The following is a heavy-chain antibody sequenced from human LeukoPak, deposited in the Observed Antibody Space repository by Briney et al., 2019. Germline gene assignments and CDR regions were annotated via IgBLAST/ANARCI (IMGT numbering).Heavy chain of an antibody. V-gene: IGHV3-7*02. D-gene: IGHD4-17*01. CDR3: ARPSDGHYAQGGYFDY. CDR1: GFTFSNYW. J-gene: IGHJ4*01. Sequence: PGGSLRLSCAASGFTFSNYWMTWARQAPGKGLEWVANIKEDGSTRYLVDSVKGRFTISRDNSKNILYLQMNSLRAEDTAVYYCARPSDGHYAQGGYFDYWGHGTLVTVSS. CDR2: IKEDGSTR.